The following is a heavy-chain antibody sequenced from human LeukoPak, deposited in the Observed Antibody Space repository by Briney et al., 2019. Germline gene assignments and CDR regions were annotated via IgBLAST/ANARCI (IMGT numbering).Heavy chain of an antibody. CDR1: GFTFSNYA. CDR2: ISGSGGST. Sequence: GGSLRLSRAASGFTFSNYAMSWVRQAPGKGLEWVSTISGSGGSTYYADSVKGRFTISRDNSKNTLYLQLNSLRAEDTAVYYCAKSTSPLYYYYGMDVWGQGTTVTVSS. CDR3: AKSTSPLYYYYGMDV. J-gene: IGHJ6*02. V-gene: IGHV3-23*01. D-gene: IGHD2-2*01.